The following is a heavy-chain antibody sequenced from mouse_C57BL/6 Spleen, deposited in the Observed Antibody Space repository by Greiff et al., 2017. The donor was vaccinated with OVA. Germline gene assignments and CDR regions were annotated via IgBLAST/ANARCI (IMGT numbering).Heavy chain of an antibody. CDR3: TRYPLANFDY. Sequence: VQLKQSGAELVRPGASVTLSCKASGYTFTDYEMHWVKQTPVHGLEWIGAIDPETGGTAYNQKFKGKAILTADKSSSTAYMELRSLTSEDSAVYYCTRYPLANFDYWGQGTTLTVSS. CDR1: GYTFTDYE. J-gene: IGHJ2*01. CDR2: IDPETGGT. D-gene: IGHD1-1*01. V-gene: IGHV1-15*01.